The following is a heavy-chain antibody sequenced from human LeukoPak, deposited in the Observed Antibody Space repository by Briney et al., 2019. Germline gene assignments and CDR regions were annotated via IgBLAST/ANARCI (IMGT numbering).Heavy chain of an antibody. CDR3: ARERRDYYHSSSYYSY. Sequence: GGSLRLSCASSGFTFSDYSMNWVRQAPGKGLEWISYITTSSSTIYYADSVRGRFTISRDNAKNSLYLQMNSLRAEDTAVYYCARERRDYYHSSSYYSYWGLGTLVTVSS. CDR1: GFTFSDYS. CDR2: ITTSSSTI. J-gene: IGHJ4*02. D-gene: IGHD3-22*01. V-gene: IGHV3-48*04.